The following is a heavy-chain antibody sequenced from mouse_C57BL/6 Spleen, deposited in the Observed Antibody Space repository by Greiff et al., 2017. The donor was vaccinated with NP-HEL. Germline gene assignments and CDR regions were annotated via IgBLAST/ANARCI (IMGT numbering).Heavy chain of an antibody. J-gene: IGHJ4*01. Sequence: EVHLVESGGGLVQPGGSLSLSCAASGFTFTDYYMSWVRQPPGKALEWLGFIRNKANGYTTEYSASVKGRFTISRDNSQSILYLQMNALRAEDSTTYYCARSPNWDYYAMDYWGQGTSVTVSS. D-gene: IGHD4-1*01. CDR1: GFTFTDYY. V-gene: IGHV7-3*01. CDR3: ARSPNWDYYAMDY. CDR2: IRNKANGYTT.